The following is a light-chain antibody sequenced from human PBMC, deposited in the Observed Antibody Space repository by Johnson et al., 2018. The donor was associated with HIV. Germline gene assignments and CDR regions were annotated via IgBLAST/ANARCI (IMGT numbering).Light chain of an antibody. Sequence: QLVLTQPPSVSAAPGQKVTISCSGSSSNIGNNYVSWYQQLPGTVPKLLIYDNNKRPSGIPDRFSGSKSGTSATLGITGLQTGDEADYYCGTWDSSLSAYVFGTGTKVTVL. CDR1: SSNIGNNY. V-gene: IGLV1-51*01. CDR2: DNN. J-gene: IGLJ1*01. CDR3: GTWDSSLSAYV.